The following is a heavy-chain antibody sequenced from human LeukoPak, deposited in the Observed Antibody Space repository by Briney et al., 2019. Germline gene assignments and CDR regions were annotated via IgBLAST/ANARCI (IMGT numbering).Heavy chain of an antibody. J-gene: IGHJ4*02. D-gene: IGHD3-3*01. CDR2: IYYGGRS. CDR3: AKYYDFWSGYYVFDY. V-gene: IGHV4-59*08. Sequence: SETLSLTCTVSGGSISSYYWSCSWERLGQGLETIGYIYYGGRSHYTPSLKRRLTISVETSKNQFSLKLRSVTAADTAVYYCAKYYDFWSGYYVFDYWGQGPLVTVSS. CDR1: GGSISSYY.